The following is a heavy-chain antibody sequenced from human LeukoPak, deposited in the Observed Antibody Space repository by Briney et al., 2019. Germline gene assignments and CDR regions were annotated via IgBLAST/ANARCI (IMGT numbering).Heavy chain of an antibody. D-gene: IGHD2-2*01. J-gene: IGHJ4*02. Sequence: GASVKVSCKASGYTFTNYGISWVRQAPGQGLEWMGWISAYNGNTNYAQKLQGRVTMTTDTSTSTAYMEVRSLRSDDTAVYYCARMEDFVAVKPFDYWGQGTLVTVSS. CDR2: ISAYNGNT. CDR3: ARMEDFVAVKPFDY. V-gene: IGHV1-18*01. CDR1: GYTFTNYG.